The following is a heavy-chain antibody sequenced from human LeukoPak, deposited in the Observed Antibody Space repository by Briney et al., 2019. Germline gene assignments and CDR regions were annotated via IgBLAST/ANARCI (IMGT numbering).Heavy chain of an antibody. D-gene: IGHD6-19*01. CDR1: XXXXG. J-gene: IGHJ4*02. V-gene: IGHV3-33*01. CDR3: ARDIGSGWMEGYFDY. CDR2: IWYDGSNK. Sequence: XXXXGMHXXRQAPGKXXEXGXXIWYDGSNKYYASSVKGRFTISRDNSKNTLYLQMNSLRAEDTSIYYCARDIGSGWMEGYFDYWGQETLVTVSS.